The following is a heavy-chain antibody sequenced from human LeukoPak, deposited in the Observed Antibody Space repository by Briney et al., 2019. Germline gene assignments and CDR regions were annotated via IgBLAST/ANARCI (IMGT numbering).Heavy chain of an antibody. Sequence: PGGSLRLSCAASGFTVSSNYMSWVRQGPGKELVWVARISGDGRATTYADSVKGRFTISRDNAMSTAFLQMKSLRAEDTAVYYCARDFWSGYYMDVWGKGTTVTVSS. D-gene: IGHD3-3*01. CDR1: GFTVSSNY. CDR2: ISGDGRAT. J-gene: IGHJ6*04. V-gene: IGHV3-74*01. CDR3: ARDFWSGYYMDV.